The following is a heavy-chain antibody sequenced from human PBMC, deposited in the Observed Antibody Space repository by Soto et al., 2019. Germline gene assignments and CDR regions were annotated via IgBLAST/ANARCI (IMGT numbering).Heavy chain of an antibody. J-gene: IGHJ4*02. D-gene: IGHD3-22*01. Sequence: QVQVEESGGGVVQAGRSLRLSCAASGFTFSSYGMHWVRQAPGKGLEWVAVMWYDGSNKYYADSVKGRFTISRDNSKNTLYLQMNSLRAEDTAVYYGASDGNSSGHYSQFDYWGQGTLVTVPS. CDR3: ASDGNSSGHYSQFDY. CDR2: MWYDGSNK. CDR1: GFTFSSYG. V-gene: IGHV3-33*01.